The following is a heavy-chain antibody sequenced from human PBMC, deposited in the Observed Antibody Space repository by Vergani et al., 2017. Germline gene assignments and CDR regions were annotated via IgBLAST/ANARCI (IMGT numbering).Heavy chain of an antibody. D-gene: IGHD5-18*01. J-gene: IGHJ2*01. V-gene: IGHV1-46*01. CDR3: ARGYSYGYFDL. CDR1: GYTFTSYY. Sequence: QVQLVQSGAEVKKPGASVKVSCKASGYTFTSYYMHWVRQAPGQGLEWMGIINPSGGSTSYAQKFQGRVTMTRDTSTSTAYMELRSLRSDDTAVYYCARGYSYGYFDLWGRGTLVTVSS. CDR2: INPSGGST.